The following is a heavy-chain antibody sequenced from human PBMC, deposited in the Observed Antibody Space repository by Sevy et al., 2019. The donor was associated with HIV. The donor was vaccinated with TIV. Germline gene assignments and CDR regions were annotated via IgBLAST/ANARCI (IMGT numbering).Heavy chain of an antibody. CDR2: FSFGSGRI. J-gene: IGHJ4*02. D-gene: IGHD2-8*01. Sequence: GGSRRLSCAASGFTFAKYSMSWVRQAPGKGLEWVSTFSFGSGRINYADSVKGRFTISRDDSKNTLFLQMNSLRAEDTATYFCAREGCTHPHDYWGQGTLVTVSS. CDR1: GFTFAKYS. V-gene: IGHV3-23*01. CDR3: AREGCTHPHDY.